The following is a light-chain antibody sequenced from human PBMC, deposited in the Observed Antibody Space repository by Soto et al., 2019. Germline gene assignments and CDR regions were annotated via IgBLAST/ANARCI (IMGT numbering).Light chain of an antibody. CDR3: SSYTSSNPWV. CDR1: SSDVGGYNY. Sequence: QSALTQPAPVSGSPGQSITISCTGTSSDVGGYNYVSWYQQHPGKAPKLMIYDVSNRPSGVSNRFSGSKSGNTASLTISGLQAEDEADYYCSSYTSSNPWVFGGGTKLTVL. CDR2: DVS. J-gene: IGLJ3*02. V-gene: IGLV2-14*01.